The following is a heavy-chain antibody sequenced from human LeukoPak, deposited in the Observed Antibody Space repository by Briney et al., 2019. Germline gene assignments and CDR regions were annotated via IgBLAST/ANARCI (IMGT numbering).Heavy chain of an antibody. CDR3: ARGADLTYGMATTLYYFDY. CDR1: GGTFSSYA. CDR2: IIPILGIA. J-gene: IGHJ4*02. Sequence: SVKVSCKASGGTFSSYAISWVRQAPGQGLEWMGRIIPILGIANYAQKFQGRVTITADKSTSTAYMELRSLRSDDTAVYYCARGADLTYGMATTLYYFDYWGQGTLVTVSS. V-gene: IGHV1-69*04. D-gene: IGHD5-12*01.